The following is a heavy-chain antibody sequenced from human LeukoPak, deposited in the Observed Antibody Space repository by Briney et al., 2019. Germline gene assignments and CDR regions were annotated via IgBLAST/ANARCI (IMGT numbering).Heavy chain of an antibody. D-gene: IGHD2-2*01. J-gene: IGHJ5*02. Sequence: SGTLSLTCAVYGGSFSGGYYWSWIRQHPGKGLEWIGYIYYSGSTYYNPSLKSRVTISVDTSKNQFSLKLSSVTAADTAVYYCARDRSSSVVVPAAIAWFDPWGQGTLVTVSS. CDR2: IYYSGST. V-gene: IGHV4-31*11. CDR3: ARDRSSSVVVPAAIAWFDP. CDR1: GGSFSGGYY.